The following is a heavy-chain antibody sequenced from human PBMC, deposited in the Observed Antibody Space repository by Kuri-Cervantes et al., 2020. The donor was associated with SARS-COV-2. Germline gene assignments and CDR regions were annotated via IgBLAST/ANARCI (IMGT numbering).Heavy chain of an antibody. CDR2: ISGSGGST. D-gene: IGHD6-13*01. Sequence: GESLKISWAASGFTFSSYAMSWVRQAPGKGLEWVSAISGSGGSTYYADSVKGRFTISRDNSKNTLYLQMNSLRAEDTAVYYCAKVQKLGSSWYWFDPWGQGTLVTVSS. CDR1: GFTFSSYA. V-gene: IGHV3-23*01. CDR3: AKVQKLGSSWYWFDP. J-gene: IGHJ5*02.